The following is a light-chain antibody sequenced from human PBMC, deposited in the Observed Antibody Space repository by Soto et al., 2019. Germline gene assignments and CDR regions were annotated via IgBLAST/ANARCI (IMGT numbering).Light chain of an antibody. CDR1: QGISNY. Sequence: DIQLTQSPSFLSASVGDRVTITCRASQGISNYLAWYQQKAGRAPKLLIYAASTLQSGVPSRFSGSGSGTEFTLTIISLQPEDFATYYCQQVNSYPITFGQGTRLEIK. CDR2: AAS. CDR3: QQVNSYPIT. V-gene: IGKV1-9*01. J-gene: IGKJ5*01.